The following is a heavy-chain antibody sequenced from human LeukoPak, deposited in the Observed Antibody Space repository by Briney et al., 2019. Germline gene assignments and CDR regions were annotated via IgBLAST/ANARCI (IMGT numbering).Heavy chain of an antibody. CDR3: ARVKSWVDFWSGPTYYMDV. V-gene: IGHV4-38-2*02. CDR1: GYSISSGYY. J-gene: IGHJ6*03. CDR2: IYHSGST. D-gene: IGHD3-3*01. Sequence: PSETLSLTCTVSGYSISSGYYWGWIRQPPGKGLEWIGSIYHSGSTYYNPSLKSRVTISVDTSKNQFSLKLSSVTAADTAVYYCARVKSWVDFWSGPTYYMDVWGKGTTVTVSS.